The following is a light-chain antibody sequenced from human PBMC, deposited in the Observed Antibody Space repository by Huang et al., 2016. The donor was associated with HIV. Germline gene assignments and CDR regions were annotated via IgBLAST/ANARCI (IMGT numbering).Light chain of an antibody. Sequence: VLTQSPGTLSLSPGESATLSCRASQTISSNFLAWYQQRPGQAPRLLIYASSSRAPGIPDRFRGSGSGTDFTLTIGSLEPEDFAVYYCQRYGSSQTFGQGTKLEI. CDR2: ASS. CDR1: QTISSNF. V-gene: IGKV3-20*01. CDR3: QRYGSSQT. J-gene: IGKJ2*01.